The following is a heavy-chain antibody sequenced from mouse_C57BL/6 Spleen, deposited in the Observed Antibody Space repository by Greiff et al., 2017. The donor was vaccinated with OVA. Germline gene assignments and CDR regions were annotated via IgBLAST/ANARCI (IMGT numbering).Heavy chain of an antibody. CDR3: ARGNYAMDY. CDR2: ISGGGGNT. CDR1: GFTFSSYT. J-gene: IGHJ4*01. V-gene: IGHV5-9*01. Sequence: EVQLVESGGGLVKPGGSLKLSCAASGFTFSSYTMSWVRQTPEKRLEWVATISGGGGNTYYPDSVKGRFTISRDNAKNTLYLQMSSLRSEDTALYYCARGNYAMDYWGQGTSVTVSS.